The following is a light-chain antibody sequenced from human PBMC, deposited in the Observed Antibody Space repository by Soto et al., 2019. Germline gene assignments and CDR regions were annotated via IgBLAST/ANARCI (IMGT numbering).Light chain of an antibody. Sequence: DIQLTQSPSSLSAFIGDRVTITCRASQSISTYLNWFQQKSGKAPNLLIYGASNLQSGVPSRFSRSGSGTDFTLTISSLQPEDFATYYCQQSYSSSTWTFGQGTKVEIK. V-gene: IGKV1-39*01. CDR3: QQSYSSSTWT. CDR2: GAS. J-gene: IGKJ1*01. CDR1: QSISTY.